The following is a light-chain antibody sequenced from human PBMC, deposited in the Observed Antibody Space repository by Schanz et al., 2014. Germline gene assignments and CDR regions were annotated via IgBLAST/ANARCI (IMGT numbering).Light chain of an antibody. CDR3: QSYDNSLSGSV. J-gene: IGLJ3*02. CDR1: SSNIGSET. CDR2: NNN. Sequence: QSVLTQPPSASGTPGQRVTISCSGSSSNIGSETVHWYQQLPGTAPKLLMYNNNQRPSGVPDRLSGSKSGTSASLAITGLQAEDEANYYCQSYDNSLSGSVFGGGTKLTVL. V-gene: IGLV1-44*01.